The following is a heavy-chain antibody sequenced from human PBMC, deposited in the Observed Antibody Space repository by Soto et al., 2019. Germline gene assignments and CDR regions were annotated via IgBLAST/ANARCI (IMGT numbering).Heavy chain of an antibody. CDR1: GFSFRTTGVG. Sequence: QITLKESGPTLVKPTQTLTLSCTFSGFSFRTTGVGEGWIRQLPGKALEWLALIYWDDDKRYSPSLKSRLTITKDTSKNQVVLTMTNMDPVDTATYYCAHRQAQGIGLAGTFDSWGQGTLVTVSS. CDR2: IYWDDDK. D-gene: IGHD6-19*01. V-gene: IGHV2-5*02. J-gene: IGHJ4*02. CDR3: AHRQAQGIGLAGTFDS.